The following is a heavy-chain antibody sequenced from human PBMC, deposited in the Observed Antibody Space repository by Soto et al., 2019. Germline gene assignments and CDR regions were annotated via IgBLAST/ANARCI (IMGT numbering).Heavy chain of an antibody. D-gene: IGHD3-10*01. V-gene: IGHV3-33*01. Sequence: RLSCAASGFTFSSYGMHWVRQAPGKGLEWVAVIWYDGSNKYYADSVKGRFTISRDNSKNTLYLQMNSLRAEDTAVYYCARDFRGSGSYDYWGQGTLVTVSS. J-gene: IGHJ4*02. CDR2: IWYDGSNK. CDR3: ARDFRGSGSYDY. CDR1: GFTFSSYG.